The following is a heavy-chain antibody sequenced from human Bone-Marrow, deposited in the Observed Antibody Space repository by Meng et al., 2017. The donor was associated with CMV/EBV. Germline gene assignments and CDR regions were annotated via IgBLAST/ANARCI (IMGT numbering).Heavy chain of an antibody. V-gene: IGHV3-21*01. Sequence: GESLKISCAASGFTFSSYSMNWVRQAPGKGLEWVSSISSSSSYRYYADSVRGRFTISRDNAKNSLSLQMNSLRAEDTAVYYCARDYWSGTFDIWGQGTMVTVSS. CDR1: GFTFSSYS. D-gene: IGHD1-26*01. CDR3: ARDYWSGTFDI. J-gene: IGHJ3*02. CDR2: ISSSSSYR.